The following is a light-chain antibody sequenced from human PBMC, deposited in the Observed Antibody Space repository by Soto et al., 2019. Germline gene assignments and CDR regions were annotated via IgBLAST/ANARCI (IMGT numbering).Light chain of an antibody. V-gene: IGKV1-5*03. CDR2: KAS. CDR1: QNIGSW. J-gene: IGKJ1*01. Sequence: DIQMTQSPSTLSASVGDGVTVTCRASQNIGSWVAWYQQKPGKAPNLLIYKASTLENGVPSRFSGTGSGTEFTLTISSLQPDDFATYYCQQYSPYSARTFGQGTKVEVK. CDR3: QQYSPYSART.